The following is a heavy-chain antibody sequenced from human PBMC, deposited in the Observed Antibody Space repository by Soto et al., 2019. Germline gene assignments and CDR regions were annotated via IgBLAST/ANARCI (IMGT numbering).Heavy chain of an antibody. CDR2: IYYSGST. D-gene: IGHD1-26*01. CDR1: GGSISSGGYY. CDR3: AGFYSGSPGGTLRV. J-gene: IGHJ4*02. V-gene: IGHV4-31*03. Sequence: SETLSLTCTVSGGSISSGGYYWSWIRQHPGKGLEWIGYIYYSGSTYYNPSLKSRVTISVDTSKNQFSLKLSSVTAADTAVYYCAGFYSGSPGGTLRVWGKGTLVTVSS.